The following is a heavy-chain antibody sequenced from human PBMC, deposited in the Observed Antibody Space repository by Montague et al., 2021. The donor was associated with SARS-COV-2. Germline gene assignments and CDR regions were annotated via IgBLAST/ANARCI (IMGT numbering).Heavy chain of an antibody. V-gene: IGHV2-70*11. D-gene: IGHD6-13*01. CDR1: GFSLSTSGMC. CDR2: IDWDDDK. J-gene: IGHJ4*02. Sequence: PALVKPTQTLTLTCTFSGFSLSTSGMCVSWIRQPPGKALEWLARIDWDDDKYYSTSLKTRLTISKDTSKNQVVLTMTNMDPVDTTTYYCAREIAAAGPALDYWGQGTLVTVSS. CDR3: AREIAAAGPALDY.